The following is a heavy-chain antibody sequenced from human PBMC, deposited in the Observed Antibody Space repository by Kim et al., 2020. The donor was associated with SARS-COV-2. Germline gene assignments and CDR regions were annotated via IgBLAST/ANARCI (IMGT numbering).Heavy chain of an antibody. CDR1: GFTFSPFA. Sequence: GGSLRLSCTASGFTFSPFAMHWVRQPPGKGLEWVAVIRSDESRRYYAESVKDRFTISRDNSQNTLYLQMNSLRAEDTAIYYCARNFGSATMIGDVWGLGTRVTVSS. CDR3: ARNFGSATMIGDV. D-gene: IGHD3-10*01. J-gene: IGHJ3*01. CDR2: IRSDESRR. V-gene: IGHV3-33*01.